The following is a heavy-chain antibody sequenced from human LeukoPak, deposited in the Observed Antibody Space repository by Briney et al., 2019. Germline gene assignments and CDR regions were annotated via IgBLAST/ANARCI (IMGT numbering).Heavy chain of an antibody. CDR2: ISSSSSYI. CDR3: ARDLAAARRTDF. Sequence: GGSLRLSCAASGFSFSSYWMKWVRQAPGKGLEWVSSISSSSSYIYYADSVKGRFTISRDNAKNSLYLQMNSLRAEDTAVYYCARDLAAARRTDFWGQGTLVTVSS. D-gene: IGHD6-13*01. J-gene: IGHJ4*02. V-gene: IGHV3-21*01. CDR1: GFSFSSYW.